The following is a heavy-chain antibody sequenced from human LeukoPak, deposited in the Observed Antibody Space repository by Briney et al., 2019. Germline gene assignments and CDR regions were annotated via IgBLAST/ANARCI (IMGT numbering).Heavy chain of an antibody. D-gene: IGHD6-6*01. CDR3: ARGGLILYSSSSRGFDY. V-gene: IGHV1-2*02. Sequence: GASVKVSCKASGYTFTGYYMHWVRQAPGQGLEWMGWINPNSGGTNYAQKFRGRVTMTRDTSISTAYMELSRLRSDDTAVYYCARGGLILYSSSSRGFDYWGQGTLVTVSS. CDR1: GYTFTGYY. CDR2: INPNSGGT. J-gene: IGHJ4*02.